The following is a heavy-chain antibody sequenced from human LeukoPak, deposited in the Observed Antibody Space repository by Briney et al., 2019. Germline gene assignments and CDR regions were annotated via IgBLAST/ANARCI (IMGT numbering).Heavy chain of an antibody. J-gene: IGHJ3*02. V-gene: IGHV4-59*01. D-gene: IGHD6-19*01. CDR1: GGSISSYY. CDR3: ASGYSSGWADAFDI. CDR2: IYYSGST. Sequence: SETLSLTCTVSGGSISSYYWSWIRQPPGKGLEWIGYIYYSGSTNYNPSLKSRVTISVDTSKNQFSLKLSSVTAADTAVYYCASGYSSGWADAFDIWGQGTMVTVSS.